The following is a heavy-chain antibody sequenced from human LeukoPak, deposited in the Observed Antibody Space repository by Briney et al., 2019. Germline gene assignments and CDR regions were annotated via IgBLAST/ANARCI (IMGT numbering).Heavy chain of an antibody. J-gene: IGHJ4*02. Sequence: GGSLRLSCVASGFTFSTSGMHWVRQAPGKGLEWVAFIRFDESIIYYTDSVKGRFTVSRDSSKNTLYLQVNSLRAEDTAVYYCVTRSGSYYYWGQGILVTVSS. D-gene: IGHD1-26*01. CDR3: VTRSGSYYY. V-gene: IGHV3-30*02. CDR2: IRFDESII. CDR1: GFTFSTSG.